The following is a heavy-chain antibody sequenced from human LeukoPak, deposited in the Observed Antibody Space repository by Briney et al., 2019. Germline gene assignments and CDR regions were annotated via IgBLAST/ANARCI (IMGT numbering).Heavy chain of an antibody. CDR1: GFTVSSYW. J-gene: IGHJ3*02. CDR3: ARDSYSGAFDI. CDR2: IKQDGSEK. V-gene: IGHV3-7*01. D-gene: IGHD2-21*01. Sequence: GGSLRLSCAASGFTVSSYWMSWVRQAPGKGLEWVDSIKQDGSEKYYVDSVKGRFTISRDNAKNSLYLQMNSLRAEDTAVYYCARDSYSGAFDIWGQGTMVTVSS.